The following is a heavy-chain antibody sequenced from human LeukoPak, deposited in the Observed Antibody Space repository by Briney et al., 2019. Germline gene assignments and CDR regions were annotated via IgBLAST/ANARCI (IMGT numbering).Heavy chain of an antibody. CDR3: ARGSGEVLLWFGESPN. V-gene: IGHV3-48*01. CDR1: RFALTIYS. J-gene: IGHJ3*01. D-gene: IGHD3-10*01. CDR2: ISSGSDTI. Sequence: PGGSLTLSCAAYRFALTIYSMSWVRPAPVKGMAWVAHISSGSDTIYYADSAKGRFTISRDNATNTLYLQMNRLRADDTAVYYCARGSGEVLLWFGESPNWGQGTMVTVSS.